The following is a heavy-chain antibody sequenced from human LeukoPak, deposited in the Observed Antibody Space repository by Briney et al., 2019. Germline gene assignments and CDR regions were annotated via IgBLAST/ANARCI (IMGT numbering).Heavy chain of an antibody. Sequence: SGTLSLTCAVSGGSISSSNWWSWVRPPPGKGLERIGEIYHSGSTNYNPSLKSRVTISVDKSKNQFSLKLSSVTAADTAVYYCARVKYYGSGSYYNFDYWGQGTLVTVSS. CDR2: IYHSGST. J-gene: IGHJ4*02. CDR1: GGSISSSNW. CDR3: ARVKYYGSGSYYNFDY. D-gene: IGHD3-10*01. V-gene: IGHV4-4*02.